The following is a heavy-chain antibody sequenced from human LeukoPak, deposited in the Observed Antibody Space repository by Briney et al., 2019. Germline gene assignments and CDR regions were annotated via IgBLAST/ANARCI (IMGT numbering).Heavy chain of an antibody. CDR1: GGSISSSIYY. V-gene: IGHV4-39*02. CDR2: IYYSGRT. D-gene: IGHD3-10*01. J-gene: IGHJ4*02. CDR3: ARPDSGKSSLDY. Sequence: PSETLSLTCTVSGGSISSSIYYWGWIRQPPGTGLEWIGSIYYSGRTYYNPSLKSRVTISVDTSKNHFPLKLSSVTAADTAVYYCARPDSGKSSLDYWGQGTLVTVSS.